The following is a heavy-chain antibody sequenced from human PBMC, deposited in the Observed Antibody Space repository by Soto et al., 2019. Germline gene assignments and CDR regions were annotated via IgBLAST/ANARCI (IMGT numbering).Heavy chain of an antibody. CDR3: ARDAQGIAARIGFDP. CDR2: IYYSGST. Sequence: QVQLQESGPGLVKPSQTLSLTCTVSGGSISSGDYYWSWIRQPPGKGLEWIGYIYYSGSTYYNPSLKSRVTISVDTSKNQFSLMLSSVTAADTAVYYCARDAQGIAARIGFDPWGQGTLVTVSS. V-gene: IGHV4-30-4*01. J-gene: IGHJ5*02. D-gene: IGHD6-6*01. CDR1: GGSISSGDYY.